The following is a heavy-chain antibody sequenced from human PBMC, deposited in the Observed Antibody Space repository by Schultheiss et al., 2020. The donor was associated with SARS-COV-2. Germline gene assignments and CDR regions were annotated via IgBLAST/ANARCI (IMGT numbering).Heavy chain of an antibody. V-gene: IGHV3-23*01. CDR1: GFTVSSNY. CDR3: ARVEIDDQQNDYYFDY. J-gene: IGHJ4*02. D-gene: IGHD1-1*01. Sequence: GGSLRLSCAASGFTVSSNYMSWVRQAPGKGLEWVSAISGSGGSTYYADSVKGRFTISRDNSKNTLYLQMSSLRAEDMAVYYCARVEIDDQQNDYYFDYWGQGTLVTVSS. CDR2: ISGSGGST.